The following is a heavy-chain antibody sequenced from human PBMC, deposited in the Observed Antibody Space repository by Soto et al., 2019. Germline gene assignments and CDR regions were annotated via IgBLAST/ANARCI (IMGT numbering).Heavy chain of an antibody. V-gene: IGHV4-59*12. CDR1: GGSISGYY. D-gene: IGHD1-1*01. CDR2: IYYSGYT. CDR3: ARLTTPSKEADY. J-gene: IGHJ4*02. Sequence: SETLSLTCTVSGGSISGYYWSWIRQPPGKGLEWIGYIYYSGYTNYNPSLKSRVTISVDTSKNQFSLRLTSVTAADTAVYYCARLTTPSKEADYWGQGTLVTVS.